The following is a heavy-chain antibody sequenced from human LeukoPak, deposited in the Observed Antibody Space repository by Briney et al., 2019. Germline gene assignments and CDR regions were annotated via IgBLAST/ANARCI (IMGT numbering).Heavy chain of an antibody. D-gene: IGHD4/OR15-4a*01. J-gene: IGHJ3*01. CDR2: ASEDASRQ. CDR1: GFSFSNYG. CDR3: ATKFGADRRHVFDV. V-gene: IGHV3-30*03. Sequence: RGGSLRLSCAFSGFSFSNYGMHWVRQAPGKGLEWVALASEDASRQYYADSVEGRFIISRDNSKYIVDLQMNNLRTEDTAVYYCATKFGADRRHVFDVWGQGTRVTVSS.